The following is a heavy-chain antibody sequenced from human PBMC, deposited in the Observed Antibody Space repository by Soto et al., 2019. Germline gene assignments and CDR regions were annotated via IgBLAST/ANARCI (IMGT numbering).Heavy chain of an antibody. J-gene: IGHJ3*02. Sequence: QAQLVQSGAEMKKPGASVKVSCKATGYTFSAYTMNWVRQAPGQSLEWMGWIHAGSGNTKYSPNFQGRVSITRDTTASTVYMELTGLTSEDTAVYYCARETETVGPRANDALDIWGQGTMVTVSS. V-gene: IGHV1-3*01. CDR3: ARETETVGPRANDALDI. CDR1: GYTFSAYT. CDR2: IHAGSGNT. D-gene: IGHD2-15*01.